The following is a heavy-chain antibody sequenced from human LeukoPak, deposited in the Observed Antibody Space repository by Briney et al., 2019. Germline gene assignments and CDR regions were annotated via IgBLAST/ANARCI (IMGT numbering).Heavy chain of an antibody. J-gene: IGHJ4*02. V-gene: IGHV3-33*01. Sequence: PGRSLRLSCAASGFPFSTYGMHWVRQAPGKGLGWVAVIWYDGSNTYYADSMKGRFTISRDNSKSTLHLQVDSLRAEDTAIYFCARGGFSIAVAAPDHWGQGTLVTVSS. CDR2: IWYDGSNT. CDR1: GFPFSTYG. CDR3: ARGGFSIAVAAPDH. D-gene: IGHD6-19*01.